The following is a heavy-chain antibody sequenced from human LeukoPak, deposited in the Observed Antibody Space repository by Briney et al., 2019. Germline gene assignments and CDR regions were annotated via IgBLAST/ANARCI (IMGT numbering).Heavy chain of an antibody. J-gene: IGHJ6*03. CDR3: LRAGAETGGFYHMDV. D-gene: IGHD3-10*01. Sequence: PGGSLRLSCAASGFTFSNGWMSWVRQAPGKGLEWVGRIKSKTDGGTTDYAAPVKGRFTISRDDSKNTLYLQMNSLKTEDTAVYYCLRAGAETGGFYHMDVWGEGTTVTVSS. CDR2: IKSKTDGGTT. CDR1: GFTFSNGW. V-gene: IGHV3-15*01.